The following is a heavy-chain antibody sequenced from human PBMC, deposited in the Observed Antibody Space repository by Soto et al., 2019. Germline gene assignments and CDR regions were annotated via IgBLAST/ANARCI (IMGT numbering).Heavy chain of an antibody. Sequence: LXLTGAVSGVSIGTSAYYWGWIRQAPGKGLEWIGSINHSGNTYLSPSLKDRVTMSVDTSKNSFSLKLRSATAADTGLYYCSRRAPEGFDPWGQGTLVTVSS. J-gene: IGHJ5*02. CDR2: INHSGNT. V-gene: IGHV4-39*01. CDR3: SRRAPEGFDP. CDR1: GVSIGTSAYY.